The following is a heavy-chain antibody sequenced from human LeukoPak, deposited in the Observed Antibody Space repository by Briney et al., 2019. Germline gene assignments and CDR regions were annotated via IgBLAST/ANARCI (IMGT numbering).Heavy chain of an antibody. Sequence: ASVKVSCKASGYTFAGYYMHWVRQAPGQGLEWMGWINPNSGGTNYAQKFQGRVTMTRDTSISTAYMELSRLRSEDTAVYYCARDRYDSSGYYVDYWGQGTLVTVSS. CDR1: GYTFAGYY. D-gene: IGHD3-22*01. V-gene: IGHV1-2*02. CDR3: ARDRYDSSGYYVDY. CDR2: INPNSGGT. J-gene: IGHJ4*02.